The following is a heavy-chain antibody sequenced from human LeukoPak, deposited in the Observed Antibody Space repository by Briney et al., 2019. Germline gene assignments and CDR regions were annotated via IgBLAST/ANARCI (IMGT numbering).Heavy chain of an antibody. CDR2: LHSDGAT. CDR1: GFTVSPNY. D-gene: IGHD2-2*01. CDR3: AGRRKEAAAYDH. V-gene: IGHV3-66*01. J-gene: IGHJ4*02. Sequence: PGESLRLPCAASGFTVSPNYMSWVRLAPGKGLEWVSLLHSDGATYYAESVKGRFTISTDNSKNILYLQMNSLRVEDTAVYYCAGRRKEAAAYDHWGQGTLVTVSS.